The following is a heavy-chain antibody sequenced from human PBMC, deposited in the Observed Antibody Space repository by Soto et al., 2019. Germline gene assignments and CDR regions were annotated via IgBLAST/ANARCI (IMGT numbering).Heavy chain of an antibody. V-gene: IGHV3-30-3*01. D-gene: IGHD3-3*01. CDR2: ISYDGSNK. CDR1: GFTFSSYA. J-gene: IGHJ6*02. Sequence: GGSLRLSCAASGFTFSSYAMHWVRQAPGKGLEWVAVISYDGSNKYYADSVKGRFTISRDNSKNTLYLQMNSLRAEDTAVYYCARDLEYYDFWSGPPYYYYYGMDVWGQGTTVTVSS. CDR3: ARDLEYYDFWSGPPYYYYYGMDV.